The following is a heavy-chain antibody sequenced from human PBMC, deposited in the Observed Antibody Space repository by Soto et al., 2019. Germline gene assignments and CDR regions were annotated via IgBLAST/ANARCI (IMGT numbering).Heavy chain of an antibody. J-gene: IGHJ5*02. CDR1: GFTFSTYG. V-gene: IGHV3-33*01. Sequence: VHLVESGGGVVQPGRSLRLSCAASGFTFSTYGMHWVRQAPGKGLEWVAVIWYDGNKKYYGDSVKGRFSISRDNSKNTLYLQMNSLRVDDTAVYYCARDSLGYCSGGDCYSLGWFDPWGQGTLVTVSS. CDR3: ARDSLGYCSGGDCYSLGWFDP. CDR2: IWYDGNKK. D-gene: IGHD2-15*01.